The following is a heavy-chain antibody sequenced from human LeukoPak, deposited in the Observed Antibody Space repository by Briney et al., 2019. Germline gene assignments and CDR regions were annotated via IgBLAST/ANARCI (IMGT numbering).Heavy chain of an antibody. D-gene: IGHD2-2*01. V-gene: IGHV3-23*01. CDR2: ISGSGDIT. Sequence: GGSLRLSCAASGFTFRSYAMSWVRQAPGKGLEWVSAISGSGDITYYADSVKGRITMSRDNFKNTLYLQMNSLRAEDTAVYYCAKVSRFAVVPAAMLDYWGQGIQVTVSS. CDR1: GFTFRSYA. J-gene: IGHJ4*02. CDR3: AKVSRFAVVPAAMLDY.